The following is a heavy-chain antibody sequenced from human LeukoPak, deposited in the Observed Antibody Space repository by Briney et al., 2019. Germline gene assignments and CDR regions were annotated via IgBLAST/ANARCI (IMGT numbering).Heavy chain of an antibody. V-gene: IGHV1-69*05. J-gene: IGHJ4*02. CDR3: AMGGYSNYQGY. D-gene: IGHD4-11*01. Sequence: ASVKVSCKASGGTFSSYAISWVRQAPGQGLEWMGGIIPIFGTANYAQKFQGRVTITTDESTSTAYMELSSLRSEDTAVYYCAMGGYSNYQGYWGQGTLVTVSS. CDR1: GGTFSSYA. CDR2: IIPIFGTA.